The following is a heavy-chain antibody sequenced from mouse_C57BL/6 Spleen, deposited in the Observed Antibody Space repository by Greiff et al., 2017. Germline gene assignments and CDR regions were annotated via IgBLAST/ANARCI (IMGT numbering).Heavy chain of an antibody. CDR1: GFTFSSYG. V-gene: IGHV5-6*01. D-gene: IGHD1-1*01. Sequence: EVQVVESGGDLVKPGGSLKLSCAASGFTFSSYGMSWVRQTPDKRLAWVATISSGGSYTYYPDSVKGRFTISRDNAKNTLYLQMSSLKSEDTAMYYCARHGVTTVVAAYYFDYWGQGTTRTVSS. J-gene: IGHJ2*01. CDR2: ISSGGSYT. CDR3: ARHGVTTVVAAYYFDY.